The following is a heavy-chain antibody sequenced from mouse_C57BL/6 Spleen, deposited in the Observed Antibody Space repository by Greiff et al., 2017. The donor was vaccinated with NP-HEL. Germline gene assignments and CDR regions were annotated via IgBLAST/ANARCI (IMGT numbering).Heavy chain of an antibody. CDR2: INPSSGYT. J-gene: IGHJ3*01. CDR3: ARSLYDGYSFAY. Sequence: QVQLKESGAELARPGASVKMSCKASGYTFTSYTMHWVKQRPGQGLEWIGYINPSSGYTKYNQKFKDKATLTADKSSSTAYMQLSSLTSEDSAVYYCARSLYDGYSFAYWGQGTLVTVSA. D-gene: IGHD2-3*01. V-gene: IGHV1-4*01. CDR1: GYTFTSYT.